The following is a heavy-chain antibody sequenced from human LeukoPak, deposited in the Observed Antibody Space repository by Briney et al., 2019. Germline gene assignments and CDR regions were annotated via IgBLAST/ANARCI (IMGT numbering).Heavy chain of an antibody. CDR3: TRDPTQYLRYGYFDY. V-gene: IGHV3-21*01. CDR2: INNVGSHI. Sequence: GGSLRLSCAASGFTFSSSAMNWVRQAPGRGLEWVSSINNVGSHIYYAGSVRGRFTISRDNAKNSLYLQMSSLRAEDTAVYYCTRDPTQYLRYGYFDYWGQGTLVTVSS. CDR1: GFTFSSSA. J-gene: IGHJ4*02. D-gene: IGHD4-11*01.